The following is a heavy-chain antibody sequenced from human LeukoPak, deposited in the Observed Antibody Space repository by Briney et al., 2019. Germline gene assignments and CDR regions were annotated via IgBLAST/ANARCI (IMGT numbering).Heavy chain of an antibody. V-gene: IGHV4-39*07. CDR2: IYYSGST. CDR1: GGSISSNSYY. J-gene: IGHJ1*01. CDR3: TRGPTVKYFQH. Sequence: PSETLSLTCAVSGGSISSNSYYWGWIRQPPGKGLEWIGSIYYSGSTYYNPSLKSLVTISVDTSKNQFSLKLSSVTAADTAVYYCTRGPTVKYFQHWGQGTQVTVSS. D-gene: IGHD4-17*01.